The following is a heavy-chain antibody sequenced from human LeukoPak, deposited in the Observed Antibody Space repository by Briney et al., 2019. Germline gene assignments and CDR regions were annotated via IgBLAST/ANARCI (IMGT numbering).Heavy chain of an antibody. J-gene: IGHJ4*02. CDR1: GGTFSSYA. CDR2: IIPIFGTA. D-gene: IGHD3-10*01. V-gene: IGHV1-69*13. CDR3: ARDVYYYGSGTHGGYFDY. Sequence: SVKVSCKASGGTFSSYAISWVRQAPGQGLEWMGGIIPIFGTANYAQKSQGRVTITADESTSTAYMELSSLRSEDTAVYYCARDVYYYGSGTHGGYFDYWGQGTLVTVSS.